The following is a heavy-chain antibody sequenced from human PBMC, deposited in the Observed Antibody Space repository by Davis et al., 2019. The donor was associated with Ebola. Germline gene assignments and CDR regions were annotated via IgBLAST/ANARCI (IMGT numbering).Heavy chain of an antibody. D-gene: IGHD2-2*02. V-gene: IGHV3-21*01. CDR3: ARDLYLGSWNYYGMDV. Sequence: GESLKISCAACGFTFSSYSMNWVRQAPGKGLEWVSSISSSSSYIYYADSVKGRFTISRDNAKNSLYLQMNSLRAEDTAVYYCARDLYLGSWNYYGMDVWGQGTTVTVSS. J-gene: IGHJ6*02. CDR2: ISSSSSYI. CDR1: GFTFSSYS.